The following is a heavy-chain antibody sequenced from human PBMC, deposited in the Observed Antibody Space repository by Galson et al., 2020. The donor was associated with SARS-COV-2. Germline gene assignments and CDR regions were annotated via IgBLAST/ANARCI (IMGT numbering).Heavy chain of an antibody. D-gene: IGHD2-15*01. J-gene: IGHJ4*02. CDR2: IYNSGST. V-gene: IGHV4-38-2*02. Sequence: SETLSLTCTVSGYSIRSGYFWGWIPQPPGKGREWMGSIYNSGSTYHNPSLNSTLTISVDTSKNQFSLKLSSVTAADTAVYYCATYSVVVVAPTPLRADYWGQGTLVTVSS. CDR1: GYSIRSGYF. CDR3: ATYSVVVVAPTPLRADY.